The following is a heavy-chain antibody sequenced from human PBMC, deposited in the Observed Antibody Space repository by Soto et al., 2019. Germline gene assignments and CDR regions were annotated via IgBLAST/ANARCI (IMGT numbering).Heavy chain of an antibody. D-gene: IGHD4-4*01. V-gene: IGHV4-39*01. CDR2: IYYSGST. CDR1: GGSISSSSYY. J-gene: IGHJ4*02. CDR3: ARHAPGITVTWRLYYFDY. Sequence: PSETLSLTCTVSGGSISSSSYYWGWIRQPPGKGLEWIGSIYYSGSTYYNPSLKSRVTISVDTSKNQFSLKLSSVTAADTAVYYCARHAPGITVTWRLYYFDYCTQGTLVTVSS.